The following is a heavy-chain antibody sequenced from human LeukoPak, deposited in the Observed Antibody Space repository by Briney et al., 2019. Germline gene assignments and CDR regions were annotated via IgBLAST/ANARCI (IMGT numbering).Heavy chain of an antibody. V-gene: IGHV3-23*01. CDR2: ISGSDGST. CDR1: GFSFSNYA. Sequence: GGSLRLSCAASGFSFSNYAMSWVRQAPGKGLEWVSAISGSDGSTYYADSVKGRFTISRDNSKNTLYLQMNSLRAEDTAVYYCAAHARYSYGVPYYFDYWGQGTLVTVSS. J-gene: IGHJ4*02. CDR3: AAHARYSYGVPYYFDY. D-gene: IGHD5-18*01.